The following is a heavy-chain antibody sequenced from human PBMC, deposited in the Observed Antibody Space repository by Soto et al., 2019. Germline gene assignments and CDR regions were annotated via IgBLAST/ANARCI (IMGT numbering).Heavy chain of an antibody. J-gene: IGHJ6*02. CDR3: AADQRSIAAAGYYYYGLDA. CDR1: GLSFSSAA. D-gene: IGHD6-13*01. V-gene: IGHV1-58*01. Sequence: GXSLKLSWTGSGLSFSSAAWQWVRQARGQRLEWIGWIVVGSGNTNYAQKYQERVTITRDMSTSTAYMELSSLRSEDTAVYYCAADQRSIAAAGYYYYGLDAWGQGTTVTVSS. CDR2: IVVGSGNT.